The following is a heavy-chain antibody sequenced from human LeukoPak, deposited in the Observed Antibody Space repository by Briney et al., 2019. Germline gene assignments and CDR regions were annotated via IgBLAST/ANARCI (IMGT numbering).Heavy chain of an antibody. Sequence: PGGSVRLSCAASGFTFDDYAMHWVRQAPGKGLEWVSGISWNSDNIGYADSVKGRFTISRDNAKNSLYLQMNSLRAEDTAFYYCAKAGRYFDWLFGFYSPDAFDIWGQGTMVTVSS. CDR1: GFTFDDYA. CDR3: AKAGRYFDWLFGFYSPDAFDI. J-gene: IGHJ3*02. V-gene: IGHV3-9*01. D-gene: IGHD3-9*01. CDR2: ISWNSDNI.